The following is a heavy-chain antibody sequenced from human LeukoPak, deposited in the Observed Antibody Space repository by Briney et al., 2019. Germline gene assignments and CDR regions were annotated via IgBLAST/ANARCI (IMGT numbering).Heavy chain of an antibody. J-gene: IGHJ3*02. D-gene: IGHD2-2*01. V-gene: IGHV1-2*06. Sequence: ASAKVSCKASGYTFIGYYMHWVRQAPGQGLEWVGRINPNSGGTNYAQKFQGRVTMTRDTSISTAYMELSRLRSDDTAVYYCARADCSSTSCLNAFDIWGQGTMVTVSS. CDR1: GYTFIGYY. CDR3: ARADCSSTSCLNAFDI. CDR2: INPNSGGT.